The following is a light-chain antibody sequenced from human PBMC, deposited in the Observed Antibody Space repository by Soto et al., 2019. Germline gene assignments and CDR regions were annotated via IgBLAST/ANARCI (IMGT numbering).Light chain of an antibody. J-gene: IGLJ1*01. CDR1: SSNIGRNT. CDR2: GDS. Sequence: QAVVTQPPSASGTPGQRVTISCSGSSSNIGRNTVNWYQQLPGTAPKLLIYGDSQRPSGVPDRFSGSKSGTSASLAISGLQSEDEADYYCAAWDDSLNGLYVFGTGTKVTVL. V-gene: IGLV1-44*01. CDR3: AAWDDSLNGLYV.